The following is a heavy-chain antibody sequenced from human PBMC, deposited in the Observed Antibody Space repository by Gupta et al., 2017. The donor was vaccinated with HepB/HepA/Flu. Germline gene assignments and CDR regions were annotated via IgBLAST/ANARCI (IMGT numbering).Heavy chain of an antibody. CDR3: VRHPEWAFDF. CDR2: IKQDESAK. V-gene: IGHV3-7*01. CDR1: GSTFSSTW. Sequence: VQLVESGGGWVQPGGSLSLSSAASGSTFSSTWMSWVGNPRGKGLEWVASIKQDESAKYCVESVKGRFTISRDNAKKSLDLQMNSLGAEDTAVYYCVRHPEWAFDFCGKGTMVTVSS. J-gene: IGHJ3*01. D-gene: IGHD2-8*01.